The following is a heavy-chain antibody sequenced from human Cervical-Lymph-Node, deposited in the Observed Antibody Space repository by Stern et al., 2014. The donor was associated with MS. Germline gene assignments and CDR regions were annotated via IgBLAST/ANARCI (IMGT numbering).Heavy chain of an antibody. J-gene: IGHJ6*02. V-gene: IGHV3-9*01. CDR3: AKDQSRITIFGVVITGSYGMDV. CDR2: ISSNGGSL. Sequence: EVQLVESGGGLAQPGRSLRLSCAVSGFTFDDYAMHWVRQAPGRGLEWVSGISSNGGSLGYADSVKGRFTISRDNARNSLHLQMNSLRVEDTALYYCAKDQSRITIFGVVITGSYGMDVWGQGTTVTVSS. D-gene: IGHD3-3*01. CDR1: GFTFDDYA.